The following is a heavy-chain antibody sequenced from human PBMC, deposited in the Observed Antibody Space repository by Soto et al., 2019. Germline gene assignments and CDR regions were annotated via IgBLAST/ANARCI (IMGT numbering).Heavy chain of an antibody. V-gene: IGHV3-21*06. Sequence: LRLSCVGSGFTFSGYSMAWVRQAPGRFLEWVASISSRSTNIDYADSVKGRFTISRDNAKNLVSLQMSSLRGEDTALYYCAKFTEPGYSSIWYYFEYRGQGTPV. CDR1: GFTFSGYS. D-gene: IGHD6-25*01. CDR3: AKFTEPGYSSIWYYFEY. J-gene: IGHJ4*02. CDR2: ISSRSTNI.